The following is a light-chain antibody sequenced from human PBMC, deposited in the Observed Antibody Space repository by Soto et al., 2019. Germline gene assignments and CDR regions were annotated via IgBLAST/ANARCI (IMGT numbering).Light chain of an antibody. J-gene: IGLJ1*01. CDR1: SSDVGSYSL. Sequence: QSALTQPASVSGSPGQSITISCTGTSSDVGSYSLLSWYQHHPGKAPKLIIYEDIKGPSGVSNRFSGSKSGNTASLRISGLQAEDEADYYCYTYAGGSTYLFGTGTXVTVL. V-gene: IGLV2-23*01. CDR2: EDI. CDR3: YTYAGGSTYL.